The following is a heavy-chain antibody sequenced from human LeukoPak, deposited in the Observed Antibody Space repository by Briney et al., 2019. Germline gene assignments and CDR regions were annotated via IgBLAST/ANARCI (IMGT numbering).Heavy chain of an antibody. Sequence: GESLKISCKGSGYSFTSYWFGWVRQMPGKGLELMGIIYPGDSDTRYRPSFQGQVTISADKSISTAYLQWSSLKASDTAMYYCARPLRSPAIAARFGGWAFDIWGQGTMVTVSS. D-gene: IGHD6-6*01. V-gene: IGHV5-51*01. J-gene: IGHJ3*02. CDR3: ARPLRSPAIAARFGGWAFDI. CDR1: GYSFTSYW. CDR2: IYPGDSDT.